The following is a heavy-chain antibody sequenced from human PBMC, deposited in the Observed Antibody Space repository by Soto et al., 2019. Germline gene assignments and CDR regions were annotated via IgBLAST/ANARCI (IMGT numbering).Heavy chain of an antibody. CDR1: GGSISSGGYY. CDR3: ARAPRSGSSLNYYFDY. Sequence: SETLSLTCTVSGGSISSGGYYWSWIRQHPGKGLEWIGYIYYSGSTYYNPSLKSRVTISVDTSKNQFSLKLSSVTAADTAVYYCARAPRSGSSLNYYFDYWGQGTLVTVSS. CDR2: IYYSGST. J-gene: IGHJ4*02. D-gene: IGHD1-26*01. V-gene: IGHV4-31*03.